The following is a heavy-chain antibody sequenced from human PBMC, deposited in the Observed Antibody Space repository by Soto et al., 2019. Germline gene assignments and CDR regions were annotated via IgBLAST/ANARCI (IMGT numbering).Heavy chain of an antibody. CDR2: INPNSGGT. CDR1: GYTFTGYY. Sequence: GASVKVSCKASGYTFTGYYMHWVRQAPGQGLEWMGWINPNSGGTNYAQKFQGWVTMTRDTSISTAYMELSRLRSDDTAVYYCARKDYYYDSTVIRVTTQPVAFDIWGQGTMVTVSS. CDR3: ARKDYYYDSTVIRVTTQPVAFDI. J-gene: IGHJ3*02. D-gene: IGHD3-22*01. V-gene: IGHV1-2*04.